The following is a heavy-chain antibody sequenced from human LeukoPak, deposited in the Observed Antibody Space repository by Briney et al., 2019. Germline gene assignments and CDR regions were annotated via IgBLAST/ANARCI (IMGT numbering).Heavy chain of an antibody. J-gene: IGHJ4*02. CDR2: IRFDGTNK. V-gene: IGHV3-30*02. Sequence: GGSLRLSCAASGFTFSSYGMHWVRQAPGKGLEWVTFIRFDGTNKYYADSVRGRFTISRDNSKNTLYLQMNSLRTEDTAMYYCAASVVGATYYFDYWGQGTLVTVSS. D-gene: IGHD1-26*01. CDR1: GFTFSSYG. CDR3: AASVVGATYYFDY.